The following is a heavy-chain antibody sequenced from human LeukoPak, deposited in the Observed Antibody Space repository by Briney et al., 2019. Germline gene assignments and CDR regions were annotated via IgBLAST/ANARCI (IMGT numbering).Heavy chain of an antibody. CDR3: AREAVAGTVRYFDY. Sequence: PSETLSLTCTVSGGSVSSGHFYWSWIRQHPGKGLEWIGYIYYSGSTYYNPSLKSRVTISVDTSKNQFSLKLSSVTAADTAVYYCAREAVAGTVRYFDYWGQGTLVTVSS. CDR2: IYYSGST. D-gene: IGHD6-19*01. J-gene: IGHJ4*02. CDR1: GGSVSSGHFY. V-gene: IGHV4-31*03.